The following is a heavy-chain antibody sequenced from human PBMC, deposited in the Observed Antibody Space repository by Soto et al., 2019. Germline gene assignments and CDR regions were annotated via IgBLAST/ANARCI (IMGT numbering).Heavy chain of an antibody. Sequence: QVQLVQSGAEVKKPGSSVKVSCKASGGTFSSYAISWVRQAPGQGLEWMGGIIPIFGTANYAQKFQGRVKITADESQSTAYMERRSLRSEGTAVYYCARDGIVGATTADSWGQGTLVTVSS. CDR3: ARDGIVGATTADS. CDR2: IIPIFGTA. V-gene: IGHV1-69*12. D-gene: IGHD1-26*01. J-gene: IGHJ4*02. CDR1: GGTFSSYA.